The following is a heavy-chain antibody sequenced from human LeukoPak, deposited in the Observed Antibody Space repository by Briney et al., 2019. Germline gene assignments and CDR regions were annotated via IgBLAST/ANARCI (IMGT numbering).Heavy chain of an antibody. CDR1: GYTFTHYY. CDR2: INPSGGST. Sequence: ASVKVPCKASGYTFTHYYIHWVRQAPGQGLEWMGIINPSGGSTNYAQNFQGRVTLTRDTSTGTVYMELNSLRSEDTAVYFCARSPYTSGSLFYLDYWGQGALVTVSS. D-gene: IGHD1-1*01. CDR3: ARSPYTSGSLFYLDY. V-gene: IGHV1-46*01. J-gene: IGHJ4*02.